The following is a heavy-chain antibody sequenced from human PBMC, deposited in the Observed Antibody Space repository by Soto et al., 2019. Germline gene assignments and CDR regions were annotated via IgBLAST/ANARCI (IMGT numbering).Heavy chain of an antibody. CDR1: GGSISSYY. CDR3: AGDSYGVDV. V-gene: IGHV4-59*08. J-gene: IGHJ6*02. CDR2: IFYSGNT. Sequence: QVQLQESGPGLVKPSETLSLTCTVSGGSISSYYWNWIRQPPGKGLEWIGYIFYSGNTNYNPSLKSRVTISEDTSKSHFSLRLNSVTAADTAVYYCAGDSYGVDVWGQGTTVTVSS.